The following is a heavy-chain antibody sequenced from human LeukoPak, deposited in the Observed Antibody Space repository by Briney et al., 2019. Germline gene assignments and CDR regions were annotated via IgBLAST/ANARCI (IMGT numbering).Heavy chain of an antibody. J-gene: IGHJ6*03. D-gene: IGHD4-17*01. Sequence: ASVKVSCKASGGTFSSYAISWVRQAPGQGLEWMGGIIPIFGTANYAQKFQGRVTITADESTSTAYMELSSLRSEDTAVYYCARLSADYGDYDDGEDYYYYYMDVWGKGTTVTVSS. CDR2: IIPIFGTA. V-gene: IGHV1-69*13. CDR3: ARLSADYGDYDDGEDYYYYYMDV. CDR1: GGTFSSYA.